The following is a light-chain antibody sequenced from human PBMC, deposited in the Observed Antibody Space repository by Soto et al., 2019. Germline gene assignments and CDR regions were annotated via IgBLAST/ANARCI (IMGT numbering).Light chain of an antibody. CDR1: SSDVGSYNL. V-gene: IGLV2-23*01. CDR3: CSYAGTSTPYV. Sequence: QSALTQPASVSGSPGQSITISCTGTSSDVGSYNLVSWYQQHPAKAPKLMIFEDSERPSGVSSRFSGSKSGNTASLTISGLQAEDEADYYCCSYAGTSTPYVFGSGTKVTVL. CDR2: EDS. J-gene: IGLJ1*01.